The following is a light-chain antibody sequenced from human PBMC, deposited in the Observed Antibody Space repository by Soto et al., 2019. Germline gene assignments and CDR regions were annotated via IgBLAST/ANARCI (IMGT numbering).Light chain of an antibody. CDR2: IAS. Sequence: GMKQSPAALSVSPGERVTLSCRASQSISFNLAWYQQKPGQAPRLLIYIASTRAAGIPARFSGSGSGAEFTLTISSLQSEDSAIYYCQQYNNLPSWPFGQ. V-gene: IGKV3-15*01. CDR1: QSISFN. CDR3: QQYNNLPSWP. J-gene: IGKJ1*01.